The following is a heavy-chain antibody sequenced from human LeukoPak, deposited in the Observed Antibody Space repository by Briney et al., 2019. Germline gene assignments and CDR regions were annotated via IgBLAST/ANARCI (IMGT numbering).Heavy chain of an antibody. Sequence: SETLSLTCAVYGGSFSGYYWSWIRQPPGKGLGWIGEINHSGSTNYNPSLKSRVTISVDTSKNQFSLKLSSVTAADTAVYYCARGWPSSGWYGWGFNYWGQGTLVTVSS. J-gene: IGHJ4*02. D-gene: IGHD6-19*01. CDR2: INHSGST. V-gene: IGHV4-34*01. CDR1: GGSFSGYY. CDR3: ARGWPSSGWYGWGFNY.